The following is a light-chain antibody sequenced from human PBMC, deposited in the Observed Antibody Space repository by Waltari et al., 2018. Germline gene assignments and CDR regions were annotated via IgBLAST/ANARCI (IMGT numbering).Light chain of an antibody. V-gene: IGLV1-44*01. Sequence: QSVLTQPPSASGTPGQRVTISCSGSSSNIGSNTVNWYQQLPGTAPKLLIYSNNQRPPGGPDRFSGAKSGTSASLAISGLQSEEEADYYCAAWDDSLNGPVFGGGTKLTVL. J-gene: IGLJ2*01. CDR2: SNN. CDR3: AAWDDSLNGPV. CDR1: SSNIGSNT.